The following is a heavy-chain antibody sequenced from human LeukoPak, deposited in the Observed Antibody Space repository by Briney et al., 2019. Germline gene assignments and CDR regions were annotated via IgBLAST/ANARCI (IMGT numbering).Heavy chain of an antibody. CDR3: ARVNINNWHSCDY. Sequence: SGTLSLTCAVSGVSISSNNWWGWVRQPPGKGLEWIGEIYHSGSPNYNPSLKSRVTISVDKSRNHFSLNLSSVTAADTAVYYCARVNINNWHSCDYWGQGTLVTVSS. J-gene: IGHJ4*02. D-gene: IGHD1-1*01. CDR1: GVSISSNNW. CDR2: IYHSGSP. V-gene: IGHV4-4*02.